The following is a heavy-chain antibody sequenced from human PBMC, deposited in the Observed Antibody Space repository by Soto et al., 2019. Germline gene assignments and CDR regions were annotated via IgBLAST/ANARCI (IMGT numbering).Heavy chain of an antibody. Sequence: QVQLVQSGAEVKKPGASVKVSCKASGYTFTSYGISWVRQAPGQGLEWMGWISAYNGNTNYAQKLQGRVTMTTDTSTSTAYMELRSVRSDDTAVYYCARVGDYIWGSYRLYYFDFWGHGTLVTVSS. J-gene: IGHJ4*01. V-gene: IGHV1-18*01. CDR3: ARVGDYIWGSYRLYYFDF. CDR1: GYTFTSYG. D-gene: IGHD3-16*02. CDR2: ISAYNGNT.